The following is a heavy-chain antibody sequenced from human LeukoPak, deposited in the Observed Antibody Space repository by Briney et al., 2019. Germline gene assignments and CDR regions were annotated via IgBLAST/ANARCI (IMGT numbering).Heavy chain of an antibody. CDR2: INHSGST. Sequence: SETLSLTCAVYGGSFSGYYWSWIRQPPGKGLEWIGEINHSGSTNYNPSLKSRVTISVDTSKNQFSLKLSSVTAADTAVYYCAWAGYSSGWHPYNWFDPWGQGTLVTVSS. D-gene: IGHD6-19*01. J-gene: IGHJ5*02. CDR1: GGSFSGYY. V-gene: IGHV4-34*01. CDR3: AWAGYSSGWHPYNWFDP.